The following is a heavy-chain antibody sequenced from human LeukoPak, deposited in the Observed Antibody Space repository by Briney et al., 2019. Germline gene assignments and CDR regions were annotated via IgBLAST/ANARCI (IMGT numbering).Heavy chain of an antibody. D-gene: IGHD3-22*01. J-gene: IGHJ4*02. V-gene: IGHV3-23*01. CDR2: ISGSGSST. CDR3: AKDGDYDSLFFDY. CDR1: GFTFSSYA. Sequence: GGSLRLSCAASGFTFSSYAMSWVRLAPGKGLEWVSAISGSGSSTYYADSVKGRFTISRDNSKNTLYLQMNSLRAEDTAVYYCAKDGDYDSLFFDYWGQGTLVTVSS.